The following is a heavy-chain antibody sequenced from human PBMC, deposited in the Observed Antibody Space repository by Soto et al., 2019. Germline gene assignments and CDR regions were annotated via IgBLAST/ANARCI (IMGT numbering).Heavy chain of an antibody. CDR2: ISWNSATI. CDR1: GFSFDEYA. V-gene: IGHV3-9*01. J-gene: IGHJ3*01. Sequence: VQLVESGGGSVQPGRSLRLSCSASGFSFDEYALHWVRQTPGEGVEWVSGISWNSATIEFADSVKGRFNIYRDNAKKSLYMQMNRLTTKDTAMYFCAKVRGRTDYSDTFDVWCPGTMVNV. D-gene: IGHD3-16*01. CDR3: AKVRGRTDYSDTFDV.